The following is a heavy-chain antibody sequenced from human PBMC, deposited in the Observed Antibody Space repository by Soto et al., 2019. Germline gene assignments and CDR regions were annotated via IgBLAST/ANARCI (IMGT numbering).Heavy chain of an antibody. Sequence: EVQLLESGGGLVQPGGSLRLSCAASGFTFSSYAMSWVRQAPGKGLEWVSAISGSGGSTYYADSVKGRFTISRDNSKNTLYLQMNSLRAEDTAVYYCAKDQIRGALFLPDAFDIWGQGTMVTVSS. V-gene: IGHV3-23*01. J-gene: IGHJ3*02. CDR1: GFTFSSYA. D-gene: IGHD1-26*01. CDR3: AKDQIRGALFLPDAFDI. CDR2: ISGSGGST.